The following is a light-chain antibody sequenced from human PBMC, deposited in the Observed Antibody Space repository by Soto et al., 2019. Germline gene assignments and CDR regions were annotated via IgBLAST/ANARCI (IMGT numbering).Light chain of an antibody. CDR2: GVT. CDR3: SSFTSNRIYV. J-gene: IGLJ1*01. Sequence: QSALTQPTSVSGSPGQSISISCTGNHNDIGTYDYVSWYQQHPGRAPRLLIHGVTTRASGISDRFSASKSGLTASLTISGLQPEDEADYYCSSFTSNRIYVFGPRTNVTVL. CDR1: HNDIGTYDY. V-gene: IGLV2-14*03.